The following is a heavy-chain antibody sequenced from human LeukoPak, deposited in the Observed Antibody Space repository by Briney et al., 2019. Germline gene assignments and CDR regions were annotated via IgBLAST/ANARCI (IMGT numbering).Heavy chain of an antibody. V-gene: IGHV4-39*02. CDR1: GGPISSSDYY. CDR2: ISYTGNT. J-gene: IGHJ6*03. Sequence: SSETLSLTCSVSGGPISSSDYYWGWIRQPPGKGLEWIGRISYTGNTYYSPSLKSRVTISVDTSNNVFSLRLSSVTAGDTAVYYCARLTHSYCADTYGYYPYYYMDVWGKGTTVTVSS. D-gene: IGHD3-3*01. CDR3: ARLTHSYCADTYGYYPYYYMDV.